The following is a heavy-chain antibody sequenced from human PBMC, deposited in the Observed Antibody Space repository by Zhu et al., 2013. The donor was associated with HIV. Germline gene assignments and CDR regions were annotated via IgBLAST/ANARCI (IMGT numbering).Heavy chain of an antibody. CDR2: ISYDGSNK. Sequence: VQLVESGGGVVQPGRSLRLSCAASGFTFSSYAMHWVRQAPGKGLEWVAVISYDGSNKYYADSVKGRFTISRDNSKNTLYLQMNSLRAEDTAVYYCATIPAGDGSGGYLLPAYYYYYMDVWGKGTTVTVSS. D-gene: IGHD3-10*01. J-gene: IGHJ6*03. V-gene: IGHV3-30-3*01. CDR1: GFTFSSYA. CDR3: ATIPAGDGSGGYLLPAYYYYYMDV.